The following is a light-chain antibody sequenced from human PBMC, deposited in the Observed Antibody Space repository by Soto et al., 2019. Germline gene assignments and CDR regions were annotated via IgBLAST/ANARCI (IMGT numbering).Light chain of an antibody. J-gene: IGLJ1*01. CDR1: SSNIGSNT. CDR2: SNN. Sequence: QAVVTQPPSASGTPGQRVTISCSGSSSNIGSNTVNWYQQLPGTAPKLLIYSNNQRPSGVPDRFSGSKSGTSASLAISGLQSEDEADYYCAAWDDSLNGSNYVFGTGTKLTVL. CDR3: AAWDDSLNGSNYV. V-gene: IGLV1-44*01.